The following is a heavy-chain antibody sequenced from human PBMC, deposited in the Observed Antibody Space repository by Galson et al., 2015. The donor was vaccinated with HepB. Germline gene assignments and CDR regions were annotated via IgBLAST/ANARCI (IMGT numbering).Heavy chain of an antibody. V-gene: IGHV1-8*01. J-gene: IGHJ5*02. CDR2: MNPNSGNT. Sequence: CKASGYTFTPSDINWVRQANGQGLEWMGWMNPNSGNTGYAQKFQGRVTMTRNTSISTAYMELSSLRSEDTAIYYCARQSGAYHWFDPWGQGTLVTVSS. CDR3: ARQSGAYHWFDP. D-gene: IGHD2-15*01. CDR1: GYTFTPSD.